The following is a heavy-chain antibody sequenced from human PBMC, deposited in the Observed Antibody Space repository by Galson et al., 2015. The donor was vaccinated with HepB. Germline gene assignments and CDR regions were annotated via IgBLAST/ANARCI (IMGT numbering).Heavy chain of an antibody. CDR1: GFTFSSYA. D-gene: IGHD3-3*01. CDR3: ARTPFTIFGVVTPFDY. J-gene: IGHJ4*02. Sequence: SLRLSCAASGFTFSSYAMHWVRQAPGKGLEWVAVISYDGSNKYYADSVKGRFTISRDNSKNTLYLQMNSLRAEDTAVYYCARTPFTIFGVVTPFDYWGQGTLVTVSS. V-gene: IGHV3-30-3*01. CDR2: ISYDGSNK.